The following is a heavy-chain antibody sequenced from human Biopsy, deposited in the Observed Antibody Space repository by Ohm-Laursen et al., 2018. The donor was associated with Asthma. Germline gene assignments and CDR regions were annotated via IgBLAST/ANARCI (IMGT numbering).Heavy chain of an antibody. J-gene: IGHJ4*02. Sequence: SLRLSCTASGFTFDDYGMHWVRQAPGKGLEWVSGISWNSGSIGYADSVKGRFTISRDNAKNSLYLQMNSLRAEDTAVYYCARVWQLATLDYWGQGTLVTVSS. CDR3: ARVWQLATLDY. CDR1: GFTFDDYG. CDR2: ISWNSGSI. V-gene: IGHV3-9*01. D-gene: IGHD6-13*01.